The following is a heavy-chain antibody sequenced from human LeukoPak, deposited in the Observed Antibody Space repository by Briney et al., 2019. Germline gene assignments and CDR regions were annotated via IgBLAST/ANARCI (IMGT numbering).Heavy chain of an antibody. CDR3: ARGAGYCSGGSCSTGDY. J-gene: IGHJ4*02. Sequence: SETLSLTCAVYGGSFSGYYWSWIRQPPGKGLEWIGEINHSGSTNYNPSLKSRVTISVDTSKNQFSLKLSSVTAADTAVYYCARGAGYCSGGSCSTGDYWGQGTLVTVPS. V-gene: IGHV4-34*01. D-gene: IGHD2-15*01. CDR2: INHSGST. CDR1: GGSFSGYY.